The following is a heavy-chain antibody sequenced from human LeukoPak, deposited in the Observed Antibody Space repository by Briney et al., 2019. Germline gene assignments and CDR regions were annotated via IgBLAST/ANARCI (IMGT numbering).Heavy chain of an antibody. Sequence: ASETLSLTCTVSGGSISSYYWSWIRQPPGKGLEWIGEINHSGSTNYNPSLKSRVTISVDTSKNQFSLKLSSVTAADTAVYYCARRGTGAFDIWGQGTMVTVSS. D-gene: IGHD1-14*01. J-gene: IGHJ3*02. CDR2: INHSGST. V-gene: IGHV4-34*01. CDR1: GGSISSYY. CDR3: ARRGTGAFDI.